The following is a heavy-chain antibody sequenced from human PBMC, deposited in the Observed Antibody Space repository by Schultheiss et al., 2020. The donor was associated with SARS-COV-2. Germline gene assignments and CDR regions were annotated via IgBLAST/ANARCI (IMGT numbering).Heavy chain of an antibody. D-gene: IGHD1-26*01. V-gene: IGHV3-33*06. J-gene: IGHJ3*02. Sequence: GGSLRLSCAASGFTFSSYWMHWVRQAPGKGLEWVAVIWYDGSNKYYADSVKGRFTISRDNSKNTLYLQMNSLRAEDTAVYYCAKEEVGVEGNAFDIWGQGTMVTVSS. CDR2: IWYDGSNK. CDR3: AKEEVGVEGNAFDI. CDR1: GFTFSSYW.